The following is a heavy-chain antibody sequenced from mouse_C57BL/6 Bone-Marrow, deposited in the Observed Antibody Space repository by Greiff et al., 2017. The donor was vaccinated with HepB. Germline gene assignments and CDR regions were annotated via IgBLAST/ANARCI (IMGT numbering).Heavy chain of an antibody. J-gene: IGHJ2*01. V-gene: IGHV1-80*01. CDR3: ARLGVKGLFDY. CDR2: IYPRDGDT. D-gene: IGHD3-3*01. CDR1: GYAFSSYW. Sequence: QVQLQQSGAELVKPGASVKISCKASGYAFSSYWMNWVKQRPGKGLEWIGQIYPRDGDTNYNGKFKGKATLTADKSSSTAYMQLSSLTSEDSAVYFCARLGVKGLFDYWGQGTTLTVSS.